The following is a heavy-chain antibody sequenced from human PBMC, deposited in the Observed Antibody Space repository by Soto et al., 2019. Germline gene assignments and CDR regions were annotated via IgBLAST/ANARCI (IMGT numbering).Heavy chain of an antibody. CDR1: GFTFSSYG. CDR2: IWYDGSNK. D-gene: IGHD6-13*01. CDR3: AREQQLATNFDY. V-gene: IGHV3-33*01. J-gene: IGHJ4*02. Sequence: QVQLVESGGGVVQPGRSLRLSCAASGFTFSSYGMHWVRQAPGKGLEWVAVIWYDGSNKYYADSVKGRFTISRDNSKNTLYLQMNSLRAEDTAVYYCAREQQLATNFDYWGQGTLVTVSS.